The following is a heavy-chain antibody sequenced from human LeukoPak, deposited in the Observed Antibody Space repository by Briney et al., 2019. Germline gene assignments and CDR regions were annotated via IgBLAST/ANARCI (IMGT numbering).Heavy chain of an antibody. Sequence: GASVKVSCKASGYTFTSYGISWVRQAPGQGLEGMGWISAYNGNTNYAQKLQGRVTITTDTSTSTAYMELRSMRPDDTAVYYCARAGSGRYYYMDVWGKGTTVTVSS. CDR3: ARAGSGRYYYMDV. CDR1: GYTFTSYG. CDR2: ISAYNGNT. J-gene: IGHJ6*03. V-gene: IGHV1-18*01. D-gene: IGHD3-10*01.